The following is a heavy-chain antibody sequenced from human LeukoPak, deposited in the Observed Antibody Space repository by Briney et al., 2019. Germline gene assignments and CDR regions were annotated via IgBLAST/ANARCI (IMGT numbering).Heavy chain of an antibody. V-gene: IGHV3-21*01. CDR3: ARDLYDSSGLDY. Sequence: PGGSLRLSCAASGFTFSSYSMNWVRQAPGRGLEWVSSISSSSSYIYYADSVKGRFTISRDNAKNSLYLQMNSLRAEDTAVYYCARDLYDSSGLDYWGQGTLVTVSS. CDR1: GFTFSSYS. J-gene: IGHJ4*02. CDR2: ISSSSSYI. D-gene: IGHD3-22*01.